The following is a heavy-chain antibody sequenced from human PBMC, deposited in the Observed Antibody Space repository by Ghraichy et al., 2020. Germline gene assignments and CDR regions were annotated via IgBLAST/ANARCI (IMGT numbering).Heavy chain of an antibody. CDR1: GFTFSSYG. V-gene: IGHV3-33*01. J-gene: IGHJ3*02. CDR2: IWYDGSNK. Sequence: GGSLRLSCAASGFTFSSYGMHWVRQAPGKGLEWVAVIWYDGSNKYYADSVKGRFTISRDNSRNTLYLQMNSLRAEDTAVYYCARERVPMTTVPSSAFDIWGQGTMVTVSS. CDR3: ARERVPMTTVPSSAFDI. D-gene: IGHD4-17*01.